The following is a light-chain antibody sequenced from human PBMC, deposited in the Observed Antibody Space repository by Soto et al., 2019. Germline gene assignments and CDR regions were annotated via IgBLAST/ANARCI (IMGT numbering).Light chain of an antibody. J-gene: IGLJ3*02. CDR1: SGHSSYI. CDR2: LEGSGSY. V-gene: IGLV4-60*02. Sequence: QPVLTQSSSASASLGSSVKLTCTLSSGHSSYIIAWHQQQPGKAPRYLMKLEGSGSYNKGSGVPARFSGSSSGADRYLTISAVQVEDEADYYCESWDSNTRVFGGGTKLTVL. CDR3: ESWDSNTRV.